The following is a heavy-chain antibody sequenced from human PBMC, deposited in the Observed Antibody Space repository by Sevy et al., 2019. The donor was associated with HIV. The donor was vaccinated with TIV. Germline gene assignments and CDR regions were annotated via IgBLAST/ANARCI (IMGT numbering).Heavy chain of an antibody. D-gene: IGHD5-12*01. V-gene: IGHV4-59*01. CDR1: GGSISTYY. CDR2: IYYTGST. J-gene: IGHJ5*02. CDR3: ARAPPVRSGDDSLNWFDP. Sequence: SETLSLTCTVSGGSISTYYWSWIRQPPGKGLEYIGYIYYTGSTNYNPSLKSGVTISVDTSKNQFSLKLRSVTAVDTAVYYCARAPPVRSGDDSLNWFDPWGQGTLVTVSS.